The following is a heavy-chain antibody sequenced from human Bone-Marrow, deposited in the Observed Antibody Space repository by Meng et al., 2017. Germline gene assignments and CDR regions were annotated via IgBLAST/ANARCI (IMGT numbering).Heavy chain of an antibody. CDR1: GFTFSSYS. CDR3: ASQLWLPYYYYGMDV. Sequence: GESLKISCAASGFTFSSYSMNWVRQAPRKGLEWVSSISSSSSYIYYADSVKGRFTISRDNAKNSLYLQMNSLRAEDTAVYYCASQLWLPYYYYGMDVWGQGTTVTVSS. V-gene: IGHV3-21*01. CDR2: ISSSSSYI. J-gene: IGHJ6*02. D-gene: IGHD5-18*01.